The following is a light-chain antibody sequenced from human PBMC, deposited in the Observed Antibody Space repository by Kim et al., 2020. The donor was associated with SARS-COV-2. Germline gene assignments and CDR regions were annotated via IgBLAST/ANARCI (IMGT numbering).Light chain of an antibody. CDR1: QDIYNY. V-gene: IGKV1-9*01. CDR3: QQISRYPIT. Sequence: IQLTQSPSSLSASVGDRVTITCWASQDIYNYFAWYQQKPGRAPKLLIYAASTLQSGVPSRFSGSASGTDFTLTISNLQPEDFATYYCQQISRYPITFGGGTKVDIK. J-gene: IGKJ4*01. CDR2: AAS.